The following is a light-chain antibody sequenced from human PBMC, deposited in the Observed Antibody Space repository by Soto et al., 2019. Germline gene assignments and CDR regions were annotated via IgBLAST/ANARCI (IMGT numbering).Light chain of an antibody. CDR1: QSISSW. V-gene: IGKV1-5*03. CDR3: QQYGSSPIT. Sequence: RPSQSISSWLAWSQPKPGKASKLLIYKASSLESGVPSRFSGSGSGTEFTLTINRLEPEDFAVYLCQQYGSSPITFGQGTRLEIK. CDR2: KAS. J-gene: IGKJ5*01.